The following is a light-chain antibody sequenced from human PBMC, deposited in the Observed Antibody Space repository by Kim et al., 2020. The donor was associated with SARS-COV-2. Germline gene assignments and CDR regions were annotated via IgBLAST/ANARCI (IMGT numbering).Light chain of an antibody. V-gene: IGKV3-20*01. CDR3: QQYGTSPLYT. J-gene: IGKJ2*01. CDR1: QSINSDY. CDR2: GAS. Sequence: PGERATLSCRATQSINSDYLAWYQQKPGQAPRLLIYGASSRATGIPDRFSGSGSGTDFSLTISRLEPEDFAVYYCQQYGTSPLYTFGQGTKVDIK.